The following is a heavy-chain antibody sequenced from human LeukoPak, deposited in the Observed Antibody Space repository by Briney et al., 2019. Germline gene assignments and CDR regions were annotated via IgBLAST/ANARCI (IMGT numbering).Heavy chain of an antibody. CDR1: GFTFSDYY. CDR3: ARHGPVVMTAIAMSYDAFDI. V-gene: IGHV3-11*01. CDR2: IGSSGDTI. J-gene: IGHJ3*02. D-gene: IGHD2-21*02. Sequence: PGGSLRLSCAASGFTFSDYYMSWIRQAPGKGLEWLSYIGSSGDTIYYADSVKGRFTISRDNAKNSLYLQVNSLRAEDTAVYYCARHGPVVMTAIAMSYDAFDIWGQGTMVTVSS.